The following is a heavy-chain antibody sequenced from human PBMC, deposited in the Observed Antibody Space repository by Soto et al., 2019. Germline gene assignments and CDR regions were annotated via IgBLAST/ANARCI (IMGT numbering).Heavy chain of an antibody. J-gene: IGHJ6*02. CDR2: IYYSGST. CDR3: ARDRLMTTAGTARHYFGLDV. CDR1: GGSIRSGGYY. D-gene: IGHD4-4*01. V-gene: IGHV4-31*03. Sequence: SETLSLTCTVSGGSIRSGGYYWSWVRQSPRRGLEWIGNIYYSGSTYYNPSLKSRLTISVDTSKNQFSLNLSSVTAADTAVYYCARDRLMTTAGTARHYFGLDVWGQGTTVTVSS.